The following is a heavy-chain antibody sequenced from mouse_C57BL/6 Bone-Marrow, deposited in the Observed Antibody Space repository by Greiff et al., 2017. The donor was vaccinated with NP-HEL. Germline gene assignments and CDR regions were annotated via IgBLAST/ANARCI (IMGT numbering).Heavy chain of an antibody. Sequence: VQLQQSGAELARPGASVKLSCKASGYTFTSYGISWVKQRTGQGLEWIGEIYPRSGNTYYNEKFKGKATLTADKSSSTAYMVLLSLTSEDSAVYFCARYYDYDRGAWFAYWGQGTLVTVSA. CDR3: ARYYDYDRGAWFAY. CDR2: IYPRSGNT. V-gene: IGHV1-81*01. CDR1: GYTFTSYG. D-gene: IGHD2-4*01. J-gene: IGHJ3*01.